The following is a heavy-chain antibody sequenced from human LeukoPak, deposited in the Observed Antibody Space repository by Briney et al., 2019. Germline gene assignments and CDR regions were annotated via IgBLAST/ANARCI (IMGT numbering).Heavy chain of an antibody. J-gene: IGHJ4*02. CDR1: GGSISSINYY. Sequence: SETLSLTCTVSGGSISSINYYWGWIRQPPGKGLEWIGSIYYSGSTYYNPSLKSRLTISLDTSKNQFSLRLSSVTAADTAFYYCARRYNWNDRWDWGQGTLVTVSP. V-gene: IGHV4-39*07. CDR2: IYYSGST. D-gene: IGHD1-1*01. CDR3: ARRYNWNDRWD.